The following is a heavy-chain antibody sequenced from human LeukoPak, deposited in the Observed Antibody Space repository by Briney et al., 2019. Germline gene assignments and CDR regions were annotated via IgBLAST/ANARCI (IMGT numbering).Heavy chain of an antibody. CDR2: IYYSGSA. V-gene: IGHV4-39*01. J-gene: IGHJ4*02. CDR3: ARHQGVRIAVAGPFDY. D-gene: IGHD6-19*01. CDR1: GGSISSSSYY. Sequence: SETLSLTCTVSGGSISSSSYYWGWIRQPPGKGLEWIGSIYYSGSAYYNPSLKSRVTISVDTSKNQFSLKLSSVTAADTAVYYCARHQGVRIAVAGPFDYWGQGTLVTVSS.